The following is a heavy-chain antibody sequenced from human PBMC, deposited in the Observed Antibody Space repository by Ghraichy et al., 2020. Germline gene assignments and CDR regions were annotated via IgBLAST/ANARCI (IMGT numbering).Heavy chain of an antibody. D-gene: IGHD6-6*01. Sequence: GESLNISCKGSGYSFTSYWIGWVRQMPGKGLEWMGIIYPSDSDTRYSPSFQGQVTISADKSISTAYLQWSSLKASDTAMYYCARRSSSSWGWFDPWGQGTLVTVSS. CDR2: IYPSDSDT. V-gene: IGHV5-51*01. J-gene: IGHJ5*02. CDR3: ARRSSSSWGWFDP. CDR1: GYSFTSYW.